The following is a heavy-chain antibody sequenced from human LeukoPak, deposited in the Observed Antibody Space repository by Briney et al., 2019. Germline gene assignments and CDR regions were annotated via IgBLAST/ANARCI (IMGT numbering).Heavy chain of an antibody. D-gene: IGHD3-10*01. Sequence: SQTLSLTCTVSGGSISSGDYYWSWPRQPPGKGLEWIGYIYYSGSTYYNPSLKSRVTISVDTSKNQFSLKLSSVTAADTAVYYCARDRRITMVRGVMNWFDPWGQGTLVTVSS. V-gene: IGHV4-30-4*08. CDR3: ARDRRITMVRGVMNWFDP. CDR1: GGSISSGDYY. CDR2: IYYSGST. J-gene: IGHJ5*02.